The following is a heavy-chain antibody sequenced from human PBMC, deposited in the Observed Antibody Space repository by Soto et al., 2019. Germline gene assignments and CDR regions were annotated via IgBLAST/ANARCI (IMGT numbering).Heavy chain of an antibody. J-gene: IGHJ4*02. Sequence: SETLSLTCSIYSGSFSGYYCSWIRQPPGKGLEWIGEISQSGNTNYSPSLKSRVSISIDTSKKQFSLNLASVSAADTAVYYCARAPKVSGSSQTRPDFWGQGTLVTVSS. V-gene: IGHV4-34*01. D-gene: IGHD6-6*01. CDR2: ISQSGNT. CDR3: ARAPKVSGSSQTRPDF. CDR1: SGSFSGYY.